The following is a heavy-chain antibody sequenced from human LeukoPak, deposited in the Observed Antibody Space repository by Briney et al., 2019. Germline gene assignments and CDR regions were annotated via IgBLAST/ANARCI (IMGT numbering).Heavy chain of an antibody. D-gene: IGHD1-26*01. Sequence: SETLSLTCTVSGDSINNYYWTWIRQPPGKGLEWIGYIYSSGSAIYNPSLRSRVTISLDTSRKQFSLKLTSVTAADTAVYYCARRRALPPAYYFDNWGQGTLVTVSS. CDR1: GDSINNYY. J-gene: IGHJ4*02. CDR3: ARRRALPPAYYFDN. CDR2: IYSSGSA. V-gene: IGHV4-59*01.